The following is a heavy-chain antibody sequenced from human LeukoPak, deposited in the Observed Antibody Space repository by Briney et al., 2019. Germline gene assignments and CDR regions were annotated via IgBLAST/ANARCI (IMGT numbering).Heavy chain of an antibody. V-gene: IGHV1-18*01. D-gene: IGHD2-2*01. CDR3: ARERAHYCSSTSCRHFDY. CDR2: ISAYNGNT. Sequence: GASVKVSCKASGYTFTSYGISWVRQAPGQGLEWMGWISAYNGNTNYAQKLQGRVTMTTDTSTSTAYMELRSLRSDDTAVYYCARERAHYCSSTSCRHFDYWGQGTLVTVSS. J-gene: IGHJ4*02. CDR1: GYTFTSYG.